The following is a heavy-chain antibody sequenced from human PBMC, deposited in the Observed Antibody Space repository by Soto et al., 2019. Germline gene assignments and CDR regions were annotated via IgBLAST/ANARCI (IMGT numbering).Heavy chain of an antibody. CDR3: ARGLTMVRGVGGMDV. D-gene: IGHD3-10*01. V-gene: IGHV4-30-2*01. J-gene: IGHJ6*02. CDR1: GGSISSGGYS. Sequence: ASETLSLTCAVSGGSISSGGYSWSWIRQPPVKGLEWIGYIYHSGSPYYNPSLKSRVTISVDRSKNQFSLKLSSVTAADTAVHYCARGLTMVRGVGGMDVWGQGTTVTVSS. CDR2: IYHSGSP.